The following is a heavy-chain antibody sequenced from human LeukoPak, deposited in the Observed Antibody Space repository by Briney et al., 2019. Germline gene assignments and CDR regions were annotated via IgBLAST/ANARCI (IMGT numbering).Heavy chain of an antibody. Sequence: GGSLRLSCAASGFTFSSYWMSWVRQAPGKGLEWVANIKQDGSEKYYVDSVKGRFTISRDNAKNSLYLQMNSLRAEDTAVYYCARDPYDFWSGDYFDYWGQGTLVTVSS. J-gene: IGHJ4*02. D-gene: IGHD3-3*01. CDR1: GFTFSSYW. CDR2: IKQDGSEK. CDR3: ARDPYDFWSGDYFDY. V-gene: IGHV3-7*01.